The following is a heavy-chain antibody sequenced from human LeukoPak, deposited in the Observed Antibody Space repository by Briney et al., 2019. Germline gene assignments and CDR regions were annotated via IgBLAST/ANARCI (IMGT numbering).Heavy chain of an antibody. CDR3: ARSDIVVVPAVGYYYYALDV. J-gene: IGHJ6*04. Sequence: SETLSLTCTVSGGSISTYYWSWIRQPPGKGLXXXXXXXXXGGTNYNPSLKSRVTISVDTSKNQFSLKLSSVTAADTAVYYCARSDIVVVPAVGYYYYALDVWGKGTTVTVSS. V-gene: IGHV4-59*01. D-gene: IGHD2-2*01. CDR1: GGSISTYY. CDR2: XXXXGGT.